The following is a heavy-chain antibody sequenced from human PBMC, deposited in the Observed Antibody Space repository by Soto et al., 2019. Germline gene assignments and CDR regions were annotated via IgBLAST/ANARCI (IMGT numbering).Heavy chain of an antibody. CDR2: ISSSGSTT. CDR3: ARDSLQLEA. Sequence: GGSLRLSCAASGFTFSDSYMSWIRQAPGKGLEWVSYISSSGSTTYYSDSLKGRFTISRDNAKNSLYPQMNSLRAEDTAVYYCARDSLQLEAWGQGTLVTVSS. D-gene: IGHD1-1*01. J-gene: IGHJ5*02. CDR1: GFTFSDSY. V-gene: IGHV3-11*01.